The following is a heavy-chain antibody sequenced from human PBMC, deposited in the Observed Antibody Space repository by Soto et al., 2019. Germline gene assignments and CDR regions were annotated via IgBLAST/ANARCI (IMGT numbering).Heavy chain of an antibody. J-gene: IGHJ6*02. CDR2: INHSGST. V-gene: IGHV4-34*01. CDR3: ARGGHSSGYYYGMDV. Sequence: SETLSLTCAVYGGSFSGYYWSWIRQPPGKGLEWIGEINHSGSTNYNPSLKSRVTISVDTSKNQFSLKLSSVTAADTAVYYCARGGHSSGYYYGMDVWGQGTTVTVS. D-gene: IGHD6-19*01. CDR1: GGSFSGYY.